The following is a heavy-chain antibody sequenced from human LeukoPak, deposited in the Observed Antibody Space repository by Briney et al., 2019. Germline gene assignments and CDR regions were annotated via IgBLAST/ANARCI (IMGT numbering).Heavy chain of an antibody. CDR3: ARADWDTAMIDY. V-gene: IGHV3-21*01. Sequence: GGSLRLSCAASGFTFSRYSMNWVRQAPGKGLEWVSSISTSSIYIYYADSVKGRFTISRDNAKNSLYLQMNSLRAEDTAVYYCARADWDTAMIDYWGQGTLVTVSS. D-gene: IGHD5-18*01. CDR1: GFTFSRYS. CDR2: ISTSSIYI. J-gene: IGHJ4*02.